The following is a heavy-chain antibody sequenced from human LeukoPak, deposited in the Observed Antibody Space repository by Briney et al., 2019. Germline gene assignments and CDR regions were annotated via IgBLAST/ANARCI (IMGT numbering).Heavy chain of an antibody. J-gene: IGHJ3*01. V-gene: IGHV4-34*01. CDR3: ARRSGSSGWYASPSV. CDR1: GGSFSGYH. CDR2: INHSGST. D-gene: IGHD6-19*01. Sequence: SETLSLTCAVYGGSFSGYHWSWIRQPPGKGLEWIGEINHSGSTNYNPSLKSRVTISVDTSKNQFSLKLSSVTAADTAVYYCARRSGSSGWYASPSVWGQGTMVTVSS.